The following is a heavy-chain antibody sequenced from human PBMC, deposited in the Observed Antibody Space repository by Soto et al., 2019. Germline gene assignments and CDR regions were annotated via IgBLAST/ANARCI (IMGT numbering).Heavy chain of an antibody. Sequence: GGSLRLSCAASGFTFSSYAMSWVRQAPGKGLEWVSAISGSGGSTYYADSVKGRFTISRDNSKNTLYLQMNSLRAEDTAVYYCARDPEGYCSSTSCYVGDAFDIWGQGTMVTVSS. CDR2: ISGSGGST. J-gene: IGHJ3*02. CDR3: ARDPEGYCSSTSCYVGDAFDI. CDR1: GFTFSSYA. V-gene: IGHV3-23*01. D-gene: IGHD2-2*01.